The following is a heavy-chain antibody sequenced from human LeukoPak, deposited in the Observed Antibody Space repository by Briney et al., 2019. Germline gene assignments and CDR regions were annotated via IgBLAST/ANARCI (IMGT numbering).Heavy chain of an antibody. CDR1: GYTFTGYY. CDR2: INPNSGGT. Sequence: ASVKVSCKASGYTFTGYYMHWVRQAPGQGLEWMGWINPNSGGTNYAQKFQGWVTMTRDTSISTAYMELSRLRSDDTAVYYCARDSDFYYGSGSLDYWGQGTLVTVSS. D-gene: IGHD3-10*01. J-gene: IGHJ4*02. CDR3: ARDSDFYYGSGSLDY. V-gene: IGHV1-2*04.